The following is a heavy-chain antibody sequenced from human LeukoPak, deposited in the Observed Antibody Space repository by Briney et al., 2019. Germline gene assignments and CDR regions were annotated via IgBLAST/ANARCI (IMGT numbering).Heavy chain of an antibody. V-gene: IGHV1-46*01. CDR1: GYTFTSYY. CDR3: ARVRCSGGSCYPYFDY. D-gene: IGHD2-15*01. Sequence: ASVKVSCKASGYTFTSYYMHWVRQAPGQGLEWMGIINPSGGSTSYAQKFQGRVTMTRDMSTSTVYMELSSLRSEDTAVYYCARVRCSGGSCYPYFDYWGQGTLVTVSS. J-gene: IGHJ4*02. CDR2: INPSGGST.